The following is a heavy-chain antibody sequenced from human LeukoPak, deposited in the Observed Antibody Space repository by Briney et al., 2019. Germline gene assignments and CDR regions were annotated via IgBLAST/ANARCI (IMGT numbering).Heavy chain of an antibody. J-gene: IGHJ4*02. D-gene: IGHD4-17*01. CDR1: GGSISSGGYY. CDR3: ARFGTDYYGDRGY. CDR2: IYCSGST. V-gene: IGHV4-39*01. Sequence: SETLSLTCTVSGGSISSGGYYWGWIRQPPGKGLEWIGSIYCSGSTYYNPSLKSRVTISVDTSKNQFSLKLSSVTAADTAVYYCARFGTDYYGDRGYWGQGTLVTVSS.